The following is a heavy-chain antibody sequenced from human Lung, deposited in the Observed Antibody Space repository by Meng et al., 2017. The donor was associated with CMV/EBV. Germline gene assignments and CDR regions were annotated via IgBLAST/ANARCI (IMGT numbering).Heavy chain of an antibody. J-gene: IGHJ5*02. CDR1: GYTFTSYD. CDR3: ARDRPITIFGVVQSQWFDP. D-gene: IGHD3-3*01. V-gene: IGHV1-8*03. CDR2: MNPNSGNT. Sequence: ASXXVSXKASGYTFTSYDINWVRQATGQGLEWMGWMNPNSGNTGYAQKFQGRVTITTDESTSTAYMELSSLRSEDTAVYYCARDRPITIFGVVQSQWFDPWXQGTLVTVSS.